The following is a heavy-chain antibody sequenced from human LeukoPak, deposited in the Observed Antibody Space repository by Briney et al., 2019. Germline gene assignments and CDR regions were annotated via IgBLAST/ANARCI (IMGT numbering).Heavy chain of an antibody. J-gene: IGHJ5*02. CDR2: VFYSGNT. V-gene: IGHV4-59*07. Sequence: PSDTLSLTCTVSGGSISTYSWTWIRQPPGKGLEWLGYVFYSGNTNYSPSLKSRVTISVDTSKNQFSLRLTSVTTADTAVYFCARTGDYSRSTGGWFDPWGQGTLVSVSS. D-gene: IGHD4-11*01. CDR1: GGSISTYS. CDR3: ARTGDYSRSTGGWFDP.